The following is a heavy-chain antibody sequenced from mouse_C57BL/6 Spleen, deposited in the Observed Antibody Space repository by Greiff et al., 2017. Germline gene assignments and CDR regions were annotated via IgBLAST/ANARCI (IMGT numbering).Heavy chain of an antibody. J-gene: IGHJ3*01. V-gene: IGHV6-3*01. CDR2: IRLKSDNYAT. CDR3: TGNNENDYDAGFAY. D-gene: IGHD2-4*01. Sequence: EVQLVESGGGLVQPGGSMKLSCVASGFTFSNYWMNWVRQSPEKGLEWVAQIRLKSDNYATHYAESVKGRFTISRDDSKSSVYLQMNNLRAEDTGIYYCTGNNENDYDAGFAYWGQGTLVTVSA. CDR1: GFTFSNYW.